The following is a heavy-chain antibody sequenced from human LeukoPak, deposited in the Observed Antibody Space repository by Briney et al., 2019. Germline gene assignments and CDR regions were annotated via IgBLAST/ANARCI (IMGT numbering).Heavy chain of an antibody. CDR2: LKEDGSEK. V-gene: IGHV3-7*03. Sequence: PGGSLRLSCAASGFTLSSYWMSWVRQAPGKGLEWVANLKEDGSEKYYVDSVKGRFTISRDSAKNSLYLHMNSLTAEDTAMYYCARDWVAGVPFDAFDIWGQGTMVSVSS. J-gene: IGHJ3*02. CDR3: ARDWVAGVPFDAFDI. D-gene: IGHD3-10*01. CDR1: GFTLSSYW.